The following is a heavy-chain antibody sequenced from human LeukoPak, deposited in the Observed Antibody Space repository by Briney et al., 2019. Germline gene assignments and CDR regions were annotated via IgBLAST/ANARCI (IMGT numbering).Heavy chain of an antibody. CDR1: GFTFDDYG. D-gene: IGHD6-13*01. Sequence: PGGSLRLSCAASGFTFDDYGMSWVRQAPGKGLEWVSRINWNGGSTGYADSVKGRFTISRDNAKNSLYLQMNSLRAEDTALYYCAREDAAVLYSSSWFLDYWGQGTLVTVSS. V-gene: IGHV3-20*04. CDR3: AREDAAVLYSSSWFLDY. J-gene: IGHJ4*02. CDR2: INWNGGST.